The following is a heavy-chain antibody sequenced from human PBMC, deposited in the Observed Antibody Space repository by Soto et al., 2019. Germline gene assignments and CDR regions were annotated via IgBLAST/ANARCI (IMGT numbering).Heavy chain of an antibody. CDR1: GFTFSNYG. CDR2: IHENGGST. D-gene: IGHD1-20*01. Sequence: EVQLLESGGGSVQPGGSLRLSCAASGFTFSNYGMSGVRQPPGKGLEWVSAIHENGGSTYYSDSVKGLFTVSRDNSKNTLYLQMDSLRAQDTAVYYCAKVRGNKWNFCFDPWGQGTLVTVSA. J-gene: IGHJ5*01. CDR3: AKVRGNKWNFCFDP. V-gene: IGHV3-23*01.